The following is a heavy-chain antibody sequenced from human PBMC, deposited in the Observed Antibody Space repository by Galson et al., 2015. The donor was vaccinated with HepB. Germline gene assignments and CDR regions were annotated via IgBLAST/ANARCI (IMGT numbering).Heavy chain of an antibody. D-gene: IGHD5-18*01. CDR1: GFTFSSYV. Sequence: SLRLSCAASGFTFSSYVMSWVRQAPGKGLEWVSAISESGGSTYYADSVKGRFTISRDNSKNTLYLQMNSLRAEDTAVYYCATRDTAMPSGCLDSWGQGTLVTVSS. J-gene: IGHJ4*02. CDR2: ISESGGST. CDR3: ATRDTAMPSGCLDS. V-gene: IGHV3-23*01.